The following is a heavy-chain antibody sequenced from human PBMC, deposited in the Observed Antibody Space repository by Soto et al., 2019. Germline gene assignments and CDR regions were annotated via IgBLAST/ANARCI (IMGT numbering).Heavy chain of an antibody. J-gene: IGHJ4*02. V-gene: IGHV3-30*18. D-gene: IGHD4-17*01. Sequence: GGSLRLSCAASGFTFSSYGMHWVRQAPGKGLEWVAVISYDGSNKYYADSVKGRFTISRDNSKNTLYLQMNSLRAEDTAVYYCAKAREQDYGAYYFDYWGQGTLVTVSS. CDR2: ISYDGSNK. CDR3: AKAREQDYGAYYFDY. CDR1: GFTFSSYG.